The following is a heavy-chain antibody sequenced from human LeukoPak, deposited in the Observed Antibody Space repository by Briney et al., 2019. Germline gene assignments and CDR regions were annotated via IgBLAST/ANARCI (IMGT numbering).Heavy chain of an antibody. D-gene: IGHD3-10*01. J-gene: IGHJ5*02. V-gene: IGHV3-48*03. CDR1: GFTFSSYE. CDR3: ARESGITMLGGGHNP. CDR2: ISSSGSTI. Sequence: GGSLRLSCVASGFTFSSYEMTWVRQAPGKGLEWLSYISSSGSTIYYADSVKGRFTVSRDNAKNPLYLQMNSLRAEDTAVYYCARESGITMLGGGHNPWGQGILVTVSS.